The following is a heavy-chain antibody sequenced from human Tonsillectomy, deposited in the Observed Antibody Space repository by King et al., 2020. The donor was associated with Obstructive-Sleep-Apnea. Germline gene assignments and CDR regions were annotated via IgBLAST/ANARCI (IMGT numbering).Heavy chain of an antibody. D-gene: IGHD3-22*01. CDR1: GFTFDDYA. J-gene: IGHJ4*02. V-gene: IGHV3-9*01. CDR2: ISWNSGSI. CDR3: AKGGAGSYYDSSGYSNDY. Sequence: VQLVESGGGLVQPGRSLRLSCAASGFTFDDYAMHWVRQAPGKGLEWVSGISWNSGSIGYADSVKGRFTISRDNAQNSLYLQMNSLRAEDTALYYCAKGGAGSYYDSSGYSNDYWGQGTLVTVSS.